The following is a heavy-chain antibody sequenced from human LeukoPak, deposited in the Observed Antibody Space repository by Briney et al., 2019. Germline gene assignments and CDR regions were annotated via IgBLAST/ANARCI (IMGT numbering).Heavy chain of an antibody. Sequence: GRSLRLSCAASGFTFSSYAMSWVRQAPGKGLEWVSAISGSGGSTYYADSVKGRFTISRDNSKNTLYLQMNSLRAEDTAVYYCAKEVLGYSSTYYYGMDVWGQGTTVTVSS. CDR2: ISGSGGST. J-gene: IGHJ6*02. CDR1: GFTFSSYA. V-gene: IGHV3-23*01. CDR3: AKEVLGYSSTYYYGMDV. D-gene: IGHD6-13*01.